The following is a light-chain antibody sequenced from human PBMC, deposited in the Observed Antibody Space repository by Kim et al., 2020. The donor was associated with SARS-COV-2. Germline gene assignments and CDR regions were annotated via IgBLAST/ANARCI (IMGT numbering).Light chain of an antibody. CDR2: YDS. CDR3: QVWDSSSDPSWV. Sequence: SYELTQPPSVSVAPGKTARITCGGNNIGSKSVHWYQQKPGQAPVLVIYYDSDRPSGIPERFSGSNSGNTATLTISRVEAGDEADYYCQVWDSSSDPSWVF. J-gene: IGLJ3*02. CDR1: NIGSKS. V-gene: IGLV3-21*04.